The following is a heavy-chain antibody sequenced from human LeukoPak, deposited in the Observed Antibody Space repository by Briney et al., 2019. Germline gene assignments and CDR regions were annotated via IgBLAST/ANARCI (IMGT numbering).Heavy chain of an antibody. V-gene: IGHV4-59*08. J-gene: IGHJ4*02. Sequence: PSETLSLTCTISGGSISNYYWNWIRQTPGKGLEWIGYIYHSGSPKYNPSLGSRVTISADTSKSQISLKLSSVSAADTAVYYCARHSREMTTTGPFDYWGQGTLVTVSS. CDR2: IYHSGSP. CDR3: ARHSREMTTTGPFDY. CDR1: GGSISNYY. D-gene: IGHD5-24*01.